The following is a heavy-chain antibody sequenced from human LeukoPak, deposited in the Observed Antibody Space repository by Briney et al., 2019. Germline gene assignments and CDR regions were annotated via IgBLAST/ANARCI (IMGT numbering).Heavy chain of an antibody. D-gene: IGHD5-18*01. J-gene: IGHJ4*02. CDR3: ARVHYNTAMVDIDY. Sequence: SGGSLRLSCAASGFTFSSYEMHWVRQAPGKGLEWISYISSSGSSIYYADSEKGRFTISRDNGKNSLYLQMNSLRAEDTAVYYCARVHYNTAMVDIDYWGQGTLVTVSS. V-gene: IGHV3-48*03. CDR2: ISSSGSSI. CDR1: GFTFSSYE.